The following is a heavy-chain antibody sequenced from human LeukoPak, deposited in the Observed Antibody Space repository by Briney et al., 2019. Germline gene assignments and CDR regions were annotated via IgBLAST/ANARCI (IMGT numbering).Heavy chain of an antibody. CDR1: GGSVSFYY. D-gene: IGHD3-10*01. V-gene: IGHV4-59*02. CDR3: ARITMVRGEPAFYFDY. Sequence: NTSETLSLTCTVSGGSVSFYYWSWIRQPPGKGLEWIGYIYYSGSTNYSPSLKSRVTISVDTYKNQFSLKLSSVTAADTAVYYCARITMVRGEPAFYFDYWGQGTLVTVSS. J-gene: IGHJ4*02. CDR2: IYYSGST.